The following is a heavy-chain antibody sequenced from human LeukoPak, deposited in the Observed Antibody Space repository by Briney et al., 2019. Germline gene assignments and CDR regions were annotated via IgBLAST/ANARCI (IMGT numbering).Heavy chain of an antibody. CDR2: INPKSGVT. CDR1: GYTFTGYY. D-gene: IGHD2-15*01. CDR3: ARGSVVVVAATHYFDY. V-gene: IGHV1-2*02. Sequence: ASVKVSCKASGYTFTGYYMHWVRQGPGQGLEWMGWINPKSGVTNYAQEFQGRVSMTRDTSISTAYMELTRLRSDDKAVYYCARGSVVVVAATHYFDYWGQGALVTVSS. J-gene: IGHJ4*02.